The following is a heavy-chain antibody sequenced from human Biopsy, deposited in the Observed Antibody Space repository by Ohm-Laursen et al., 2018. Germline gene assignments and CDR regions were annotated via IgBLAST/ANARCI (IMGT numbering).Heavy chain of an antibody. V-gene: IGHV3-33*01. CDR3: ARDRYYGSESYYSHYNMDV. CDR1: GFTFSSYS. J-gene: IGHJ6*02. Sequence: SLRLSCAASGFTFSSYSIHWVRQAPGKGLEWVAVIWYDGSNKYSADSVKGRFSISRDNSKNTVYLQMNSLRAADTAVYYCARDRYYGSESYYSHYNMDVWGQGTTVSVPS. D-gene: IGHD3-10*01. CDR2: IWYDGSNK.